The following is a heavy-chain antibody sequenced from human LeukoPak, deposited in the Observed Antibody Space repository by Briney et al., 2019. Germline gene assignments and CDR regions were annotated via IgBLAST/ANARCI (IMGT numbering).Heavy chain of an antibody. CDR3: ARGGGQLWLRYYYYYYGMDV. V-gene: IGHV4-59*12. D-gene: IGHD5-18*01. Sequence: SETLSLTCTVSGGSISSYYWSWIRQPPGKGLEWIGYIYYSGTTNYNPSLKSRVTISVDTSKNQFSLKLSSVTAADTAVYYCARGGGQLWLRYYYYYYGMDVWGQGTTVTVSS. CDR1: GGSISSYY. J-gene: IGHJ6*02. CDR2: IYYSGTT.